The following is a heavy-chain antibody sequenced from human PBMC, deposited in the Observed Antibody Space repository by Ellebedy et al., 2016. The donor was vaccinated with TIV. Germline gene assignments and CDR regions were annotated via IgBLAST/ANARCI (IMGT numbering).Heavy chain of an antibody. D-gene: IGHD4-17*01. Sequence: GESLKISCEAFGFSFRSYWMSWVRQAPGKGLEWVANIRGDSEKYYVDSVKGRFTISRDNGKNSLYLQMHSLRPEDTAVDYCARRGSYGDYALKINSWFDSWGQGTLVTVSS. CDR1: GFSFRSYW. J-gene: IGHJ5*01. CDR3: ARRGSYGDYALKINSWFDS. V-gene: IGHV3-7*01. CDR2: IRGDSEK.